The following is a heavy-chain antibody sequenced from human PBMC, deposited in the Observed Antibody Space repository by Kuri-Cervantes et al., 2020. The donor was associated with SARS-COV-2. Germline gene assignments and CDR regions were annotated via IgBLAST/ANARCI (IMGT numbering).Heavy chain of an antibody. J-gene: IGHJ5*02. Sequence: GGAPRPPCAASGITFNTYSMDWVRLAPGKGLEWLAYISKGSDTIYYADSVKGRFTISRDNAKNSLFLQMNSLRADDTAVYYCARDVGGSEDRWGPGTLVTVSS. CDR2: ISKGSDTI. CDR1: GITFNTYS. V-gene: IGHV3-48*01. D-gene: IGHD3-16*01. CDR3: ARDVGGSEDR.